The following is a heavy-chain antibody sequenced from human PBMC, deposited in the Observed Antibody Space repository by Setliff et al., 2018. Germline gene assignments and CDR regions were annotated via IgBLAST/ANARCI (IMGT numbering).Heavy chain of an antibody. D-gene: IGHD2-21*01. CDR3: ARGYCDGIGCPAPLYYFDS. V-gene: IGHV1-3*03. Sequence: ASVKVSCKASRYSFTLYAMHWMRQAPGQRLEWMGWMNIDNGKTEYSQEFQDRVTFTRDTFAETAYMELRSLTSDDMAVYYCARGYCDGIGCPAPLYYFDSWGQGTLVTVSS. J-gene: IGHJ4*02. CDR2: MNIDNGKT. CDR1: RYSFTLYA.